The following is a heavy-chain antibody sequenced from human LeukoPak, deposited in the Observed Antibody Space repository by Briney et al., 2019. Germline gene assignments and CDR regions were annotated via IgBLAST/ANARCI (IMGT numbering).Heavy chain of an antibody. CDR1: GFTVSSNY. D-gene: IGHD2/OR15-2a*01. CDR3: AKARHCTTATCASAAFDA. J-gene: IGHJ3*01. V-gene: IGHV3-30*18. CDR2: ISNDGSDE. Sequence: PGRSLRLSCAASGFTVSSNYMSWVRQAPGKGLEWVAVISNDGSDEYYADSVRGRFPVSRDNFKNTVYLQMNSLRPEDTAVYYCAKARHCTTATCASAAFDAWGQGTMVTVSS.